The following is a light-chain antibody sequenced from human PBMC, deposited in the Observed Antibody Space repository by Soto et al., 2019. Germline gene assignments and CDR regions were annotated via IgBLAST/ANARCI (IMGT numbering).Light chain of an antibody. Sequence: EIVMTQSPATLSVSPGERATLSCRASQSVSSNLAWYQQKPGQAPRLLIYGASTRATGIPARFSGSRSGTDFTLTISSLQSADFAVYYCQQYNNWPWTFGQGTKVEIK. CDR2: GAS. J-gene: IGKJ1*01. V-gene: IGKV3-15*01. CDR1: QSVSSN. CDR3: QQYNNWPWT.